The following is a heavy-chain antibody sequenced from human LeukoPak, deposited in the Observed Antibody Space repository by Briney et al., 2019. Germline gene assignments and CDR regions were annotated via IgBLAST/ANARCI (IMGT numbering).Heavy chain of an antibody. CDR1: GFTFTSSA. Sequence: SVTVSCMASGFTFTSSAVLWVRQARAPPLEGIGLIFVGSGNTDYAQKFQERVTSTRDMSTSTAYMELSSLRSEDTAVYYCAAGGYYDSSGYYLPFDYWGQGTLVTVSS. J-gene: IGHJ4*02. D-gene: IGHD3-22*01. CDR2: IFVGSGNT. CDR3: AAGGYYDSSGYYLPFDY. V-gene: IGHV1-58*01.